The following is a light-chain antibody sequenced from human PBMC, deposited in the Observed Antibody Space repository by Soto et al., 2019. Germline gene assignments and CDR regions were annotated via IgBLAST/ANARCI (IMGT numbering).Light chain of an antibody. J-gene: IGKJ1*01. CDR2: GAS. CDR1: QSVSSN. CDR3: QQYKNWPET. V-gene: IGKV3-15*01. Sequence: EIVLTQSPGTLSVSPGERATLSCRASQSVSSNLAWYQQKPGQAPRLLIYGASTRATGIPARFSGSGSGTEFTLTISSLQSEDFAVYYCQQYKNWPETFGQGTKV.